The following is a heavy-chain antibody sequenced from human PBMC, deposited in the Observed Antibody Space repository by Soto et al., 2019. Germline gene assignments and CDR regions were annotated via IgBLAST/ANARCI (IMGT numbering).Heavy chain of an antibody. V-gene: IGHV3-30*03. CDR3: ARRSVAFDY. D-gene: IGHD2-15*01. CDR1: GFTFSSYG. Sequence: GGSLRLSCAASGFTFSSYGMHWVRQAPGKGLEWVAVISYDGSNKYYADSVKDRFTISRDNSKNTLYLQMNSLRAEDTAVYYCARRSVAFDYWGQGTLVTVSS. CDR2: ISYDGSNK. J-gene: IGHJ4*02.